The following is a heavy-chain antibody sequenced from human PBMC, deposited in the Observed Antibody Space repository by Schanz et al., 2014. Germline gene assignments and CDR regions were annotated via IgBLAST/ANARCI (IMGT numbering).Heavy chain of an antibody. CDR3: ARDKGGYYPFDY. Sequence: EVQLLESGGGLVQPGGSLRLSCSASGFTFSDYFMTWIRQAPGKGLEWVANIKQDESERSYVDSVKGRFTISRDNAKNSLYLQTNSLRAEDTAVYYCARDKGGYYPFDYWGQGTLVTVSS. J-gene: IGHJ4*02. D-gene: IGHD3-3*01. V-gene: IGHV3-7*01. CDR1: GFTFSDYF. CDR2: IKQDESER.